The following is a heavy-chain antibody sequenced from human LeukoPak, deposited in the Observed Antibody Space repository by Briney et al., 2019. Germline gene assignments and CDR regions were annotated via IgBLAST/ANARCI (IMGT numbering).Heavy chain of an antibody. Sequence: PGGSLRLSCVASVYTPSRDMMSGVCQAPGKGLEWVSGISGSAGGTFYSDSVRGRFTISRDSPKNTLYLQMNSLRVENTAVYYCTEDPLDYWGQGTLVTVSS. CDR3: TEDPLDY. J-gene: IGHJ4*02. CDR2: ISGSAGGT. V-gene: IGHV3-23*01. CDR1: VYTPSRDM.